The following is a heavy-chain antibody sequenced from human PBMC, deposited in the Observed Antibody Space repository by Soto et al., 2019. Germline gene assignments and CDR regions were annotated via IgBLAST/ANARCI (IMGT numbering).Heavy chain of an antibody. CDR1: GFTFRSYA. J-gene: IGHJ6*02. CDR3: AKDNGIVVAIYGMDG. Sequence: GGSLRHSCADFGFTFRSYAERGVGPAHGKGLEWVSASSGSGGSTYYADSVKGRFPSSRDNSKHTLYLQMNSLRAEDTAVYYCAKDNGIVVAIYGMDGWGQGTTVTVPS. CDR2: SSGSGGST. D-gene: IGHD2-2*01. V-gene: IGHV3-23*01.